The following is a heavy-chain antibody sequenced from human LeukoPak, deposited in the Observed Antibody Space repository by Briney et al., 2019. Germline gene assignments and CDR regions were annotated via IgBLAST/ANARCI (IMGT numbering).Heavy chain of an antibody. D-gene: IGHD3-10*01. Sequence: GGSLRLSCAASGFTFNNYAMNWVRQAPGQGLEWVSRITSNSDTTHYADSVKGRFTISRDNSRNTLSLQMTSLRAEDTAVYYWAKGVLSGMRYYYGMDVWGKGTTVTVSS. V-gene: IGHV3-23*01. J-gene: IGHJ6*04. CDR1: GFTFNNYA. CDR2: ITSNSDTT. CDR3: AKGVLSGMRYYYGMDV.